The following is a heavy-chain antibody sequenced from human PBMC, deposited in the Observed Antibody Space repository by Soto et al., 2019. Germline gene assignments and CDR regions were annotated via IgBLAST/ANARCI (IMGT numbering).Heavy chain of an antibody. J-gene: IGHJ4*02. CDR1: GYTFTGYY. D-gene: IGHD6-6*01. Sequence: ASVKVSCEASGYTFTGYYMHWVRQAPGQGLEWMGWINPNSGGTNYAQKFQGWVTMTRDTSISTAYMELSRLRSDDTAVYYCARGLIAALVGFDYWGQGTLVTVSS. V-gene: IGHV1-2*04. CDR2: INPNSGGT. CDR3: ARGLIAALVGFDY.